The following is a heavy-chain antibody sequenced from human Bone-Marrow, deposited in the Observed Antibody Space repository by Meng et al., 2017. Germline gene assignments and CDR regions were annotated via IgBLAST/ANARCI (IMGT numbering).Heavy chain of an antibody. Sequence: GESLKISCAASGFTFSSYAMSWVRQAPGKGLEWVSAISGSGGSTYYADSVKGRFTISRDNSKNTLYLQMNSLRAEDTAVYYCARAKVRGVIITTFDYWGQGTLVTVSS. CDR2: ISGSGGST. D-gene: IGHD3-10*01. J-gene: IGHJ4*02. CDR1: GFTFSSYA. CDR3: ARAKVRGVIITTFDY. V-gene: IGHV3-23*01.